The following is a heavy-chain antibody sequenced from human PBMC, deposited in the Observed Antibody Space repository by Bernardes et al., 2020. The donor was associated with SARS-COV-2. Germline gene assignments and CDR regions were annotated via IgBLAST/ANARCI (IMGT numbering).Heavy chain of an antibody. CDR2: ISYDGSNK. D-gene: IGHD3-10*01. CDR1: GFTFSSYG. CDR3: AKDGWGGYVGYFDY. Sequence: GSLRLSCAASGFTFSSYGMHWVRQAPGKGLEWVAVISYDGSNKYYADSVKGRFTISRDNSKNTLYLQMNSLRAEDTAVYYCAKDGWGGYVGYFDYWGQGTLVTVSS. J-gene: IGHJ4*02. V-gene: IGHV3-30*18.